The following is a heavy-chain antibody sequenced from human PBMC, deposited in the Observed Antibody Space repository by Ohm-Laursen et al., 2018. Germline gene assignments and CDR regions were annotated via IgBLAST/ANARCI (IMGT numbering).Heavy chain of an antibody. D-gene: IGHD2-2*01. V-gene: IGHV4-34*01. J-gene: IGHJ6*02. CDR1: GGSFSGYY. Sequence: GTLSLTCAVYGGSFSGYYWNWIRQPPGKGLEWIGEINHSRSTKYNSSFKSRVTISVDTSKNQFSLKVSSVTAADTAVYYCARGPPANGYYQKGMDVWGQGTTVTVSS. CDR3: ARGPPANGYYQKGMDV. CDR2: INHSRST.